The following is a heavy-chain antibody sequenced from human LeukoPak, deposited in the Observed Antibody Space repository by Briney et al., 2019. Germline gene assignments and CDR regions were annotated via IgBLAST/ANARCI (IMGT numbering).Heavy chain of an antibody. Sequence: SETLSLTCTVSGGSMSSYYWSWIRQPPGKGLEWIGLIYSSGSTNYNPSLKSRVTMSVDTSKNQFSLKLSSVTAADTAVYYCARKDDTTTYYFDYWGQGTLVTVSS. J-gene: IGHJ4*02. D-gene: IGHD1-26*01. CDR2: IYSSGST. CDR1: GGSMSSYY. CDR3: ARKDDTTTYYFDY. V-gene: IGHV4-4*07.